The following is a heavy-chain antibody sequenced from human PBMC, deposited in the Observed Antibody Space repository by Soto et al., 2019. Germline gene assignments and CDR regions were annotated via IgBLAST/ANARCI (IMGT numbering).Heavy chain of an antibody. CDR2: IWYDGSNK. CDR3: ARTRSSSWYGSDFQH. D-gene: IGHD6-13*01. CDR1: GFPFSSYG. J-gene: IGHJ1*01. Sequence: PGGSLRLSCATSGFPFSSYGMHWVRQAPGKGLEWVAVIWYDGSNKYYADSVKGRFTISRDNSKNTLYLQMNSLRAEDTAVYYCARTRSSSWYGSDFQHWGQGTLVTVSS. V-gene: IGHV3-33*08.